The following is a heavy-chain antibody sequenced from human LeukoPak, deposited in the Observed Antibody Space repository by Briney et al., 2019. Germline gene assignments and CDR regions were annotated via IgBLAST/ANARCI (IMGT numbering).Heavy chain of an antibody. CDR3: ATQYYYDSSGLGKTDY. Sequence: SETLSLTCTVSGDSISSLRHYWGWIRQPPGKGLEWIGSIYYSGSTYYNPSLKSRVTISVDTSKNQFSLKLSSVTAADTAVYYCATQYYYDSSGLGKTDYWGQGTLVTVSS. CDR1: GDSISSLRHY. CDR2: IYYSGST. V-gene: IGHV4-39*07. D-gene: IGHD3-22*01. J-gene: IGHJ4*02.